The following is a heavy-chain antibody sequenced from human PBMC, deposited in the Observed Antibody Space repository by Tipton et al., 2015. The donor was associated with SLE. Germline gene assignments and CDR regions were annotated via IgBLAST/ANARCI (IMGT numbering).Heavy chain of an antibody. Sequence: TLRLSCTVSGYAITSRYFWGWIRQPPGKGLEWIGDIHHSGSTNFNPSLKSRVTISVDTSKNQFSLKLNSVTAADRAVYYCARGLMRVTMTSYYLDLWGQGTLLTVSS. J-gene: IGHJ4*02. CDR1: GYAITSRYF. CDR3: ARGLMRVTMTSYYLDL. CDR2: IHHSGST. V-gene: IGHV4-38-2*02. D-gene: IGHD3-22*01.